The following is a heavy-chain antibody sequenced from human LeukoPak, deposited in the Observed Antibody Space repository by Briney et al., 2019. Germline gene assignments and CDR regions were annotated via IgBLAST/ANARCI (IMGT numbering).Heavy chain of an antibody. Sequence: GGSLRLSCAASGFTFSSYNMNWVRQAPGKGLEWVSSISSSSSYIYYADSVKGRFTISRDNAKNSLYLQMNSLRAEDTTVYYRARGDSSGGFDYWGQGTLVTVSS. V-gene: IGHV3-21*01. CDR3: ARGDSSGGFDY. CDR2: ISSSSSYI. J-gene: IGHJ4*02. D-gene: IGHD3-22*01. CDR1: GFTFSSYN.